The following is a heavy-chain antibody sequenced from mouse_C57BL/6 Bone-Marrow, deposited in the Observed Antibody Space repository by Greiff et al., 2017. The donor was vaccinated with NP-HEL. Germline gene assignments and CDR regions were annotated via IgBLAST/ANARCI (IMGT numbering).Heavy chain of an antibody. D-gene: IGHD1-1*01. V-gene: IGHV1-69*01. J-gene: IGHJ1*03. CDR1: GYTFTSYW. CDR3: AITTVVAPYWYFDV. CDR2: IDPSDSYT. Sequence: QVQLQQPGAELVMPGASVKLSCKASGYTFTSYWMHWVKQRPGQGLEWIGEIDPSDSYTNYNQKFKGKFTLTVDKSSSTAYMQLSSLTSEDSAVYYCAITTVVAPYWYFDVWGTGTTVTVSS.